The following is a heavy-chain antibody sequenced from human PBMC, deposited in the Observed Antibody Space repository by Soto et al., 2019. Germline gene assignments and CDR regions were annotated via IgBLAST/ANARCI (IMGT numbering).Heavy chain of an antibody. CDR3: AREGVVVAASNWFDP. J-gene: IGHJ5*02. CDR2: IWYDGSNK. CDR1: GFTFSSYG. V-gene: IGHV3-33*01. D-gene: IGHD2-15*01. Sequence: QVQLVESGGGVVQPGRSLRLSCAASGFTFSSYGMHWVRQAPGKGLEWVAGIWYDGSNKYYADSLKGRFTISRDNSKNTLYLQMNSLRAEDTAVYYCAREGVVVAASNWFDPWGQGNLVTVSA.